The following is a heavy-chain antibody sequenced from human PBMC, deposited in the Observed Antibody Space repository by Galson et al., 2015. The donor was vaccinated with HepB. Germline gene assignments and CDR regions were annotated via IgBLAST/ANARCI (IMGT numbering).Heavy chain of an antibody. CDR3: ARGEGYSSSWFDP. V-gene: IGHV3-30*04. Sequence: SLRLSCAASGFTFSSYAMHWVRQAPGKGLEWVAVISYDGSNKYYADSVKGRFTISGDNSKNTLYLQMNSLRAEDTAVYYCARGEGYSSSWFDPWGQGTLVTVSS. CDR1: GFTFSSYA. D-gene: IGHD6-13*01. J-gene: IGHJ5*02. CDR2: ISYDGSNK.